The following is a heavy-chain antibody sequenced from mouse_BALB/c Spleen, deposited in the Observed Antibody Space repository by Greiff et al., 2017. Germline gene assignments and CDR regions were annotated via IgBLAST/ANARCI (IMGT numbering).Heavy chain of an antibody. J-gene: IGHJ3*01. CDR1: GYSITSDYA. D-gene: IGHD1-2*01. CDR2: ISYSGST. Sequence: EVQGVESGPGLVKPSQSLSLTCTVTGYSITSDYAWNWIRQFPGNKLEWMGYISYSGSTSYNPSLKSRISITRDTSKNQFFLQLNSVTTEDTATYYCARGSLLRLSFAYWGQGTLVTVSA. CDR3: ARGSLLRLSFAY. V-gene: IGHV3-2*02.